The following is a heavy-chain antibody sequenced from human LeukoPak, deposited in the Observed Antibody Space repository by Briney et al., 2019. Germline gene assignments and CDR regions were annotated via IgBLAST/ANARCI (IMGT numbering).Heavy chain of an antibody. D-gene: IGHD5-18*01. V-gene: IGHV3-30*02. CDR1: GFTFSSYG. J-gene: IGHJ4*02. CDR2: IRYDGSNK. Sequence: QSGGSLRLSCAASGFTFSSYGMHWVRQAPGKGLEWVAFIRYDGSNKYYADSVKGRFTISRDNSKNTLYLQMNSLRAEDTAVYYCAKEGGKIRLQKVIGYWGQGTLVTVSS. CDR3: AKEGGKIRLQKVIGY.